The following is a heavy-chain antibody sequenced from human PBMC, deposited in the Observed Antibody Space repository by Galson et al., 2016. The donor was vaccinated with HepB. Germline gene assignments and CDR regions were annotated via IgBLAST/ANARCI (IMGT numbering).Heavy chain of an antibody. D-gene: IGHD1-26*01. Sequence: LRLSCAASGFTFSTHWMHWVRQAPGKGLVWVSRINSDGSSTGFADSVKGRFTISRDNAKNTLYLQMNSLRAEDTAVYYCARGGSRPIDYWGQGTLVTVAS. CDR2: INSDGSST. J-gene: IGHJ4*02. V-gene: IGHV3-74*01. CDR3: ARGGSRPIDY. CDR1: GFTFSTHW.